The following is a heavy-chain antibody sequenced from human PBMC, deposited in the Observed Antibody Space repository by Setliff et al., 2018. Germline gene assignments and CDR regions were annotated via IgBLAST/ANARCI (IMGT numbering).Heavy chain of an antibody. CDR3: GRPLVGVTPGFEN. D-gene: IGHD1-26*01. V-gene: IGHV4-34*01. CDR1: GGSFSGYY. J-gene: IGHJ4*02. Sequence: SETLSLTCAVYGGSFSGYYWSWIRQPQGKGLEWIGEINHSGSTNYNPSLKSRVTISLDTPKNQLSLKLSSVTAAETAVYYCGRPLVGVTPGFENWGQGTLVTASS. CDR2: INHSGST.